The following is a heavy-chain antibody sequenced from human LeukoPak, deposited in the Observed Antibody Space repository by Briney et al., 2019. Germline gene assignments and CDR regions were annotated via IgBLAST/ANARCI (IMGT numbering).Heavy chain of an antibody. CDR1: GGSISSSSYY. V-gene: IGHV4-39*07. CDR2: IYYSGST. Sequence: SETLSLTCTVSGGSISSSSYYWGWIRQPPGKGLEWIGSIYYSGSTNYNPSLKSRVTISVDTSKNQFSLKLSSVTAADTAVYYCARGKSSSWYRMNWFDPWGQGTLVTVSS. CDR3: ARGKSSSWYRMNWFDP. D-gene: IGHD6-13*01. J-gene: IGHJ5*02.